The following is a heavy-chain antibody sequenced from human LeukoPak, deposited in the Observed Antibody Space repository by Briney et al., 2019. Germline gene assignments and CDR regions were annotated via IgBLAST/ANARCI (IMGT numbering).Heavy chain of an antibody. Sequence: SETLSLTCTVSGGSISSSNYYWGWIRQPPGKGLEWIGSIYYSGSTHYNPSLKSRVTISVDTSKNQFSLKLSSVTAADTAVYYCARGRLPSDYWGQGTLVTVSS. CDR1: GGSISSSNYY. CDR3: ARGRLPSDY. D-gene: IGHD6-25*01. CDR2: IYYSGST. V-gene: IGHV4-39*01. J-gene: IGHJ4*02.